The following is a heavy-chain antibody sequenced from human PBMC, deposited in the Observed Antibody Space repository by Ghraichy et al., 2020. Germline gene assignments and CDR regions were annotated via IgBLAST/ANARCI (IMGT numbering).Heavy chain of an antibody. Sequence: LSLTCAASGFDFSSYAMDWVRQAPGKGLEWVSYINNGGTTTYYGDSVKGRFTVSRDNAKKSLYLQMDSLRDEDTAVYYCARDSGPESIGYSDYWGQGTLVTVSS. V-gene: IGHV3-48*02. D-gene: IGHD3-22*01. J-gene: IGHJ4*02. CDR1: GFDFSSYA. CDR3: ARDSGPESIGYSDY. CDR2: INNGGTTT.